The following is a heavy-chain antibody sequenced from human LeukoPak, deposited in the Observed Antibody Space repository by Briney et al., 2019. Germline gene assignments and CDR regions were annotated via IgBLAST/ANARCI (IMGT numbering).Heavy chain of an antibody. J-gene: IGHJ4*02. CDR3: ARGYSSSWDSDY. CDR2: IYTSGST. Sequence: SETLSLTCTVSGGAISSYYWSWIRQPAGKGLEWIGRIYTSGSTNYNPSLKSRVTISVDKSKNQFSLKLSSVTAADTAVYYCARGYSSSWDSDYWGQGTLVTVSS. CDR1: GGAISSYY. D-gene: IGHD6-13*01. V-gene: IGHV4-4*07.